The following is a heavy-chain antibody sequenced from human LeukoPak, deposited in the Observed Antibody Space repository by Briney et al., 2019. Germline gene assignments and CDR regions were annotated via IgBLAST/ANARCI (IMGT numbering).Heavy chain of an antibody. CDR1: GLTFSDYY. J-gene: IGHJ4*02. V-gene: IGHV3-11*01. Sequence: GGSLRLSCAASGLTFSDYYMSWLRQAPGKGLEWVAYICDSGRTVYYADSVKGRFTISRDNAKNSVYLQMNNLRAEDTAVYYCARDRLGDYDHSGYYDKWGQGTLVTVSS. CDR3: ARDRLGDYDHSGYYDK. D-gene: IGHD3-22*01. CDR2: ICDSGRTV.